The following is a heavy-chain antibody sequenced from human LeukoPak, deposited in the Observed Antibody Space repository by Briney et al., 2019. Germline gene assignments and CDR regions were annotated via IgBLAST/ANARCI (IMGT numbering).Heavy chain of an antibody. CDR2: ISSSSSYI. J-gene: IGHJ4*02. CDR1: GFKFSSYS. Sequence: GGSLRLSCAASGFKFSSYSMKWVRQAPGKGLEWVSFISSSSSYIYYADSVKGRFTISRDNAKNSLYLQMNSLRVEDTAVYYCARGGAARPDFWGQGTLVTVSS. V-gene: IGHV3-21*01. CDR3: ARGGAARPDF. D-gene: IGHD6-6*01.